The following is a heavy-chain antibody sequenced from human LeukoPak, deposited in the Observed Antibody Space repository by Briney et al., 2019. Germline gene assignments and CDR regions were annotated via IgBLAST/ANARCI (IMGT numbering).Heavy chain of an antibody. J-gene: IGHJ4*02. CDR3: ARQQLAGQTYLDY. D-gene: IGHD1-1*01. V-gene: IGHV3-23*01. CDR2: LSGSGGST. Sequence: GGSLRLSCAASGFTFSSYAMSWVRQAPGKGLERVSALSGSGGSTYYADSVKGRFTISRDNSKNTLYLQMNSLRVEDTAVYFCARQQLAGQTYLDYWGQGTLVTVSS. CDR1: GFTFSSYA.